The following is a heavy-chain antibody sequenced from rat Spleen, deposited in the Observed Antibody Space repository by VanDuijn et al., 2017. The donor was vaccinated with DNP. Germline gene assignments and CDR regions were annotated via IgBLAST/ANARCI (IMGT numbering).Heavy chain of an antibody. D-gene: IGHD4-1*01. Sequence: EVQVVESGGGLVQPGRSLKLSCAASGFSFSDYYMAWVRQAHTKGLEWVAYIRYDGGSTYYGDSVRGRFTISRDNAKSILYLQMNSLRSDDMATYYCARHVLPLRVWDYWGQGVMVTVSS. CDR3: ARHVLPLRVWDY. J-gene: IGHJ2*01. CDR2: IRYDGGST. CDR1: GFSFSDYY. V-gene: IGHV5-22*01.